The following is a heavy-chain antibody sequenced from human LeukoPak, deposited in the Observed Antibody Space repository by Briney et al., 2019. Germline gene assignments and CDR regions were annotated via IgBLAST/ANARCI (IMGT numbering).Heavy chain of an antibody. J-gene: IGHJ4*02. CDR1: GFTFSSYS. CDR3: AKDKFPHYYDSSGSDY. CDR2: ISSSSSYI. V-gene: IGHV3-21*04. D-gene: IGHD3-22*01. Sequence: GGSLRLSCAASGFTFSSYSMNWVRQAPGKGLERVSSISSSSSYIYYADSVKGRFTISRDNSKNTLYLQMNSLRAEDTALYYCAKDKFPHYYDSSGSDYWGQGTLVTVSS.